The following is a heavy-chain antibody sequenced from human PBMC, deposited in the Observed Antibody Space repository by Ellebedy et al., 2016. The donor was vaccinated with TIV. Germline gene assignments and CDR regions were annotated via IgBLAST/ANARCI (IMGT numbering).Heavy chain of an antibody. CDR1: GGTFSSYA. V-gene: IGHV1-69*13. J-gene: IGHJ4*02. CDR3: ARRIWGEGFDY. Sequence: SVKVSXXASGGTFSSYAISWVRQAPGQGLEWMGGIIPIFGTANYAQKFQGRVTITADESTSTAYMELSSLRSEDTAVYYCARRIWGEGFDYWGQGTLVTVSS. D-gene: IGHD3-16*01. CDR2: IIPIFGTA.